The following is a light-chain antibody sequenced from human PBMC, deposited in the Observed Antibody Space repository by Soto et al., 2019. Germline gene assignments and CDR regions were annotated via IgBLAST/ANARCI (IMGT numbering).Light chain of an antibody. J-gene: IGLJ2*01. CDR2: EGS. Sequence: QSALTQPASVSGSPGQSITISCTGTSSDVGSYNLVSCYQQHPGKAPKLMIYEGSKRLSGVSNRFSGSKSGNPASLTISGLHDDYESDYYCCSYAGSSTLVFGGGTKLTVL. CDR1: SSDVGSYNL. V-gene: IGLV2-23*01. CDR3: CSYAGSSTLV.